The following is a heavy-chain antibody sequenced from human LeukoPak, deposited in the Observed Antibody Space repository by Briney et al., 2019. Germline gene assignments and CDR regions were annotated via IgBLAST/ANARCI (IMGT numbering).Heavy chain of an antibody. V-gene: IGHV4-59*12. Sequence: PGGSLRLSCAASGFTFSSYSMNWVRQAPGKGLEWIGYIYYTGSTYYNPSLRSRVIISVGTSKNQFSLKLRSVTAADTAMYYCARGATTFSIWGQGTMVTVSS. J-gene: IGHJ3*02. CDR1: GFTFSSYS. D-gene: IGHD3-16*01. CDR2: IYYTGST. CDR3: ARGATTFSI.